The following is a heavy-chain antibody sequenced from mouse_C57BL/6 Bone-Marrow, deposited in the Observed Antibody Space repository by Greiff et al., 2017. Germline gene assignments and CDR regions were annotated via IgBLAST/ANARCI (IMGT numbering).Heavy chain of an antibody. CDR2: IDPSDSYT. D-gene: IGHD3-2*02. J-gene: IGHJ4*01. Sequence: QVQLQQPGAELVRPGTSVKLSCKASGYTFTSYWMHWVKQRPGQGLEWIGVIDPSDSYTNYNQKFKGKATLTVDTSSSTAYMQLSSLTSEDSAVYYCAGTAQATFLYYYAMDYWGQGTSVTVSS. CDR3: AGTAQATFLYYYAMDY. V-gene: IGHV1-59*01. CDR1: GYTFTSYW.